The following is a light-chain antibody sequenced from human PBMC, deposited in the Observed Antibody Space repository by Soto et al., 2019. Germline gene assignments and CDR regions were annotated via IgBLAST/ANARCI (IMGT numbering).Light chain of an antibody. J-gene: IGKJ1*01. V-gene: IGKV3-20*01. CDR1: QSVSSSY. CDR3: QQYDNWPWT. Sequence: EIVLTQSPGTLSLSQGESATLSCRASQSVSSSYFAWYQQKPGQAPRLLIYASSSRATGIPDRFSGGGSGTDFTLTISSLQSEDFAVYYCQQYDNWPWTFGQGTKVEI. CDR2: ASS.